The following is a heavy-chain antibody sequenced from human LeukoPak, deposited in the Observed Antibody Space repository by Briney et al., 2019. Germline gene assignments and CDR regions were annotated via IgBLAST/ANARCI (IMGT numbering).Heavy chain of an antibody. CDR1: GFTFSSYA. V-gene: IGHV3-23*01. D-gene: IGHD1-26*01. Sequence: GGSLRLSCAASGFTFSSYAMSWVRQAPGKGLEWVSAISGSGGSTYYADSVKGRFTISRDNSKNTLYLQMNSLRAEDTALYYCATTNRYSGSYRDFDYWGQGTLDTVSS. CDR3: ATTNRYSGSYRDFDY. J-gene: IGHJ4*02. CDR2: ISGSGGST.